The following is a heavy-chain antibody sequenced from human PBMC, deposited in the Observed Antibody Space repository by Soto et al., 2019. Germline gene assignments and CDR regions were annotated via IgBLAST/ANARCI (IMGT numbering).Heavy chain of an antibody. CDR2: ISGSGGST. J-gene: IGHJ2*01. CDR1: EFTFSSYA. V-gene: IGHV3-23*01. D-gene: IGHD3-22*01. CDR3: AKSAYYSGWYFDL. Sequence: GGSLRLSCAASEFTFSSYAMSWVRQAPGKGLEWVSAISGSGGSTDYADSVKGRFTISRDNSKNILYLQMNSLRAEDTALYYCAKSAYYSGWYFDLWGRGTLVTVSS.